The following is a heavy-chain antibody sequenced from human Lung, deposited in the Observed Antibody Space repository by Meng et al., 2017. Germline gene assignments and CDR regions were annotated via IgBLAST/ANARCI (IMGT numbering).Heavy chain of an antibody. J-gene: IGHJ4*02. D-gene: IGHD6-13*01. CDR2: IWYDGSNK. CDR3: ARGGWYSSSSRVDY. V-gene: IGHV3-33*01. Sequence: QGQLLGSGGGVLHPWGSLRLSWSASGFTFSSYGMHWVRQAPGKGLEWVAVIWYDGSNKYYADSVKGRFTISRDNSKNTLYLQMNSLRAEDTAVYYCARGGWYSSSSRVDYWGQGTLVTVSS. CDR1: GFTFSSYG.